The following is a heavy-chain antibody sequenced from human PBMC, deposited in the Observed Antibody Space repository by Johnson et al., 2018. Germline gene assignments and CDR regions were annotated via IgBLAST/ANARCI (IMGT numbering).Heavy chain of an antibody. V-gene: IGHV3-23*03. CDR2: IYSGGST. J-gene: IGHJ3*02. CDR3: AKEMTTDAFDI. Sequence: VQLQESGGGLVQPGGSLRLSCAASGFTFSSYAMSWVRQAPGKGLEWVSVIYSGGSTYYADSVKGRFTFSRDNSKNTLYLQMNSLRAEDTAVYYCAKEMTTDAFDIWGQGTMVTVSS. D-gene: IGHD4-17*01. CDR1: GFTFSSYA.